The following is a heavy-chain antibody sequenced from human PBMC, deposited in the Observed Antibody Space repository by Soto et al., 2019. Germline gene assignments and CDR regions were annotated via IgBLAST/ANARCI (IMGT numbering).Heavy chain of an antibody. J-gene: IGHJ4*02. Sequence: QVQLQQWGAGLLKPSETLSLTCAVYGGSFSGYYWSWIRQPPGKGLEWIGEINHSGSTNYNPSLKSRVTISVDTSKNQCSLKLSSVTAADTAVYYCARVDSSGYYRDWGLGTLVTVSS. V-gene: IGHV4-34*01. CDR1: GGSFSGYY. D-gene: IGHD3-22*01. CDR3: ARVDSSGYYRD. CDR2: INHSGST.